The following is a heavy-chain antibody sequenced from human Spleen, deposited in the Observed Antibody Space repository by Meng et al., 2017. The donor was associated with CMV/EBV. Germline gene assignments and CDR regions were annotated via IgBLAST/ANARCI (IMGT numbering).Heavy chain of an antibody. CDR3: ASYSVFGVVSWFDP. CDR2: IYYSGST. Sequence: SETLSLTCTVSGGSISSYYWSWIRQPPGKGLEWIVYIYYSGSTNYNPSLKSRVTISVDTSKNQFSLKLRSVTAADTAVYYWASYSVFGVVSWFDPWGQGTLVTVSS. D-gene: IGHD3-3*01. V-gene: IGHV4-59*12. CDR1: GGSISSYY. J-gene: IGHJ5*02.